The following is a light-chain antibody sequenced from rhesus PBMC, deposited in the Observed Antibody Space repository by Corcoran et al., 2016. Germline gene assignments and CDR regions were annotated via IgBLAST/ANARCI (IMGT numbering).Light chain of an antibody. CDR1: QSISTW. CDR2: KAS. CDR3: LQYSSSPRT. J-gene: IGKJ1*01. Sequence: DIQMTQSPSSLSASVGDTVTISCRASQSISTWLDWYQQKPGKAPKLLIYKASRLQSGVPSRYSGSGSGTDFTLTISSLQPEYFAAYYCLQYSSSPRTFVQGPKVEI. V-gene: IGKV1-22*01.